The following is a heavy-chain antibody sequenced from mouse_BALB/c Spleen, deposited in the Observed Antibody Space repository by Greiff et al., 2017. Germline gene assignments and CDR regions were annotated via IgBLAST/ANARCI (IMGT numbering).Heavy chain of an antibody. CDR1: GFTFSSYA. Sequence: EVKLVESGGGLVKPGGSLKLSCAASGFTFSSYAMSWVRQSPEKRLEWVAEISSGGSYTYYPDTVTGRFTISRDNAKNTLYLEMSSLRSEDTAMYYCARDLYADFAYWGQGTLVTVSA. V-gene: IGHV5-9-4*01. D-gene: IGHD2-12*01. CDR3: ARDLYADFAY. J-gene: IGHJ3*01. CDR2: ISSGGSYT.